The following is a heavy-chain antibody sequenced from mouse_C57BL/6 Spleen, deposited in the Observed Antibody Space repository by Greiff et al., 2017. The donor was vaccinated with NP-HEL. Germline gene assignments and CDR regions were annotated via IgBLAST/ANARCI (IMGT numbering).Heavy chain of an antibody. Sequence: VKLVESGPGLVQPSQSLSITCTVSGFSLTSYGVHWVRQSPGKGLEWLGVIWSGGSTDYNAAFISRLSISKDNSKSQVFFKMNSLQADDTAIYYCARKSYYGYDEAMDYWGQGTSVTVSS. CDR2: IWSGGST. V-gene: IGHV2-2*01. CDR3: ARKSYYGYDEAMDY. D-gene: IGHD2-2*01. CDR1: GFSLTSYG. J-gene: IGHJ4*01.